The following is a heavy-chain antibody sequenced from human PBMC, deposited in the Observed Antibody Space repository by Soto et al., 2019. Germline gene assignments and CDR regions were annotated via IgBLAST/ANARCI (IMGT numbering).Heavy chain of an antibody. CDR3: AHRRRDNDFGFS. CDR2: VYWDDDK. Sequence: QITLKESGPTLVNPTQTLTLRCTFSGFSLSTYGVRVGWIRQPPGKALEWLALVYWDDDKRYNPSLKSRLIITKDTSKNQVVLTMAHMDPVDTGTYCCAHRRRDNDFGFSWGQGTLGTVSS. J-gene: IGHJ5*02. D-gene: IGHD3-3*01. V-gene: IGHV2-5*02. CDR1: GFSLSTYGVR.